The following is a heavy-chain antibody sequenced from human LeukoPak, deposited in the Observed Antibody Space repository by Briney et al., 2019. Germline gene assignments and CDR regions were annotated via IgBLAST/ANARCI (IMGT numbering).Heavy chain of an antibody. Sequence: SETLSLTCTVSGGSISSGGYYWSWIRQHPGKGLEWIGYIYYSGSTYYNPSLKSRVTISADTSKNQFSLKLSSVTAADTAVYYCASSIPGNWFDPWGQGTLVTVSS. CDR3: ASSIPGNWFDP. CDR1: GGSISSGGYY. V-gene: IGHV4-30-4*01. CDR2: IYYSGST. J-gene: IGHJ5*02. D-gene: IGHD1-14*01.